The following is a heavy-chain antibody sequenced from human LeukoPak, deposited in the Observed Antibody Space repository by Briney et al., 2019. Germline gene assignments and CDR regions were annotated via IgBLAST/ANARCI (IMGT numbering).Heavy chain of an antibody. D-gene: IGHD3-22*01. J-gene: IGHJ4*02. CDR2: ISSSSSYI. V-gene: IGHV3-21*01. Sequence: GGSLRLSCAAYGFTFSIYSMNWVRQAPGKGLEWVSSISSSSSYIYYADSVKGRFTISRDNAKNSLYLQMNSLRAEDTAVYYCARDGNYYDSSGYYYAFDYWGQGTLVTVSS. CDR1: GFTFSIYS. CDR3: ARDGNYYDSSGYYYAFDY.